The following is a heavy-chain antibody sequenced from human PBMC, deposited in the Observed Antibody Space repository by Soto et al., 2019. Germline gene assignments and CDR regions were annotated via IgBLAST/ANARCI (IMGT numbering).Heavy chain of an antibody. Sequence: SETLSLTCTVSGGSIISGDYYWSWIRQTPGKGLEWIGYIYYSGSTNYNPSLKSRVTISVDTSKNQFSLKLSSVTAADTAVYYCARENVEMATISAFDIWGQGTMVTVSS. CDR2: IYYSGST. CDR1: GGSIISGDYY. J-gene: IGHJ3*02. CDR3: ARENVEMATISAFDI. D-gene: IGHD5-12*01. V-gene: IGHV4-61*08.